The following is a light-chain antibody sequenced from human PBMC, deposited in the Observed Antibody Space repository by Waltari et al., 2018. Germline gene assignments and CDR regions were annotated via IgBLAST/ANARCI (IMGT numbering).Light chain of an antibody. Sequence: QSALTPPASVSGSLGQSIRISCSGTYSNVRGYYLVPCYHQRPGEAPKLLIYEVLKRPSGISNRFSGSKSGNAASLTISALQPEDEGTYYCCSYASSSPRLIFGGGTELSVL. J-gene: IGLJ2*01. CDR1: YSNVRGYYL. V-gene: IGLV2-23*02. CDR3: CSYASSSPRLI. CDR2: EVL.